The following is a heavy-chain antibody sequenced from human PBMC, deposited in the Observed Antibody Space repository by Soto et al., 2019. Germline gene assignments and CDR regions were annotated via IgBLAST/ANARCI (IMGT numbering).Heavy chain of an antibody. Sequence: QVQLVQSEFEVKRPGASLTVSCKASGYSFTGYAISWVRQAPEQGLEWMGRITPYNGNTDYAQKLQGRVTMTTDTSTSTAYMELRSLRSDDTAVYDCARTFGENSFGYYDLWGRGTLVTVSS. D-gene: IGHD2-21*01. CDR3: ARTFGENSFGYYDL. V-gene: IGHV1-18*01. J-gene: IGHJ2*01. CDR2: ITPYNGNT. CDR1: GYSFTGYA.